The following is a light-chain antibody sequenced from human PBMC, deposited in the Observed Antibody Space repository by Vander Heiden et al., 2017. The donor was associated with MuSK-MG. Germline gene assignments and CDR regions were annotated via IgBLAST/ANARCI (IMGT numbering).Light chain of an antibody. CDR1: QSISSY. CDR3: QQSYSTCLT. V-gene: IGKV1-39*01. J-gene: IGKJ5*01. Sequence: DIQMTQVQPSLSASVGDRVTITRRASQSISSYLNLYQQTPGKATKRLIYAASSLQSGVPSRFSGSGSGTDFTLTISSLQPEDIATYYCQQSYSTCLTCGPGTRLEIK. CDR2: AAS.